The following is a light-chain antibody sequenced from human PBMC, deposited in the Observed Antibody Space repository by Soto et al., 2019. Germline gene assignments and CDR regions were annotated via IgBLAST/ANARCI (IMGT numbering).Light chain of an antibody. J-gene: IGLJ2*01. CDR1: SSNIGNNY. Sequence: QAVLTQPPSVSAAPGQKVTISCSGSSSNIGNNYVSWYQQLPGTAPKLLIYDNNKRPSGIPDLFSGSKSGTSGTRDITGLQTVDEADYYCATWDGSLPAEVFGGGTKLTVL. CDR3: ATWDGSLPAEV. CDR2: DNN. V-gene: IGLV1-51*01.